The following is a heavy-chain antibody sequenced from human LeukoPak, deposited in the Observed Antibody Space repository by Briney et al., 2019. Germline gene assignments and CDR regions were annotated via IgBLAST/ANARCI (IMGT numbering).Heavy chain of an antibody. CDR1: GGSISSYY. CDR2: IYCSGST. Sequence: PSETLSLTCTVSGGSISSYYWSWTRQPPGKGLEWIGYIYCSGSTNYNPSLKSRVTISVDTSKNQFSLKLSSVTAADTAVYYCARVGGSGWYVKYYFDYWGQGTLVTVSS. J-gene: IGHJ4*02. CDR3: ARVGGSGWYVKYYFDY. V-gene: IGHV4-59*01. D-gene: IGHD6-19*01.